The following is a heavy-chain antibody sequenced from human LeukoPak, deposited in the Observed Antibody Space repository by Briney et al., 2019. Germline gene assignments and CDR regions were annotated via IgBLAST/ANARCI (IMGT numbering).Heavy chain of an antibody. CDR3: ARGKWPTGY. Sequence: SETLSLTCAVYGGSFSGYYWSWIRQPPGKGLEWIGEINHSGSTNYNPSLKSRVTISVDTSKNQFSLKLSSVTAADTAVYYCARGKWPTGYWGQGTLVTVSS. J-gene: IGHJ4*02. D-gene: IGHD5-12*01. CDR1: GGSFSGYY. V-gene: IGHV4-34*01. CDR2: INHSGST.